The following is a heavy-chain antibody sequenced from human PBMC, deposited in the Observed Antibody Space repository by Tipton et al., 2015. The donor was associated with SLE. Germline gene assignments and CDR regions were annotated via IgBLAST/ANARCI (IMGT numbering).Heavy chain of an antibody. V-gene: IGHV4-61*02. J-gene: IGHJ5*02. CDR3: AKHRYWFDP. Sequence: TLSLTCTVSGGSISRGGHYWSWIRQPAGKGLEWIGRISSTGFTAYNPSLKSRVTISVDTSKNQLSLRLSSVPAADTAVYYCAKHRYWFDPWGQGTLVTVSS. CDR1: GGSISRGGHY. CDR2: ISSTGFT.